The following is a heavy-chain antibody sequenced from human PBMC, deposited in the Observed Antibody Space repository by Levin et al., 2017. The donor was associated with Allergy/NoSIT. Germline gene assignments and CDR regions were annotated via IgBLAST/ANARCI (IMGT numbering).Heavy chain of an antibody. CDR1: GFTFSSYS. Sequence: GGSLRLSCAASGFTFSSYSMNWVRQAPGKGLEWVSSISSSSSYIYYADSVKGRFTISRDNAKNSLYLQMNSLRAEDTAVYYCASNIAAATDAFDIWGQGTMVTVSS. V-gene: IGHV3-21*01. J-gene: IGHJ3*02. CDR3: ASNIAAATDAFDI. CDR2: ISSSSSYI. D-gene: IGHD6-13*01.